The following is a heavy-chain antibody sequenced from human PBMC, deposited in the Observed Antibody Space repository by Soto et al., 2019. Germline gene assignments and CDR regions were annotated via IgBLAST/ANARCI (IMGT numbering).Heavy chain of an antibody. J-gene: IGHJ4*02. D-gene: IGHD6-25*01. CDR3: ESDTSVTAIGSADH. CDR1: GFTFDDYA. V-gene: IGHV3-9*01. CDR2: INWNSAVI. Sequence: PGWSLSLSWVVSGFTFDDYAMHWVRQAPGGGLEWVSGINWNSAVIGYADSVKGRFTISRDHAKNALHLQMTSVRSEDTALYYCESDTSVTAIGSADHWGQGTLVTVSA.